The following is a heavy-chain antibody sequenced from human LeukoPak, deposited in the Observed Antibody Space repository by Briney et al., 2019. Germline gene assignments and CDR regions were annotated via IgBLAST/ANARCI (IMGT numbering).Heavy chain of an antibody. V-gene: IGHV1-8*01. CDR2: MNPNSGNT. CDR3: ARGPKSWNYVDY. Sequence: GASVKVSCKASGYTFTSYDFNWVRQATGQGLEWMGWMNPNSGNTGYAQKFQGRVTMTRNTSISTAYMELSSLRSEDTAVYYCARGPKSWNYVDYWAREPWSPSPQ. J-gene: IGHJ4*02. CDR1: GYTFTSYD. D-gene: IGHD6-13*01.